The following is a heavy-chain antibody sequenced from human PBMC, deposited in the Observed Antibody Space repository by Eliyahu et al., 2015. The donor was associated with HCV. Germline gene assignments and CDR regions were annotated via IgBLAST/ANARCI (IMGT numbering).Heavy chain of an antibody. CDR2: INHSGST. D-gene: IGHD2-2*01. J-gene: IGHJ4*02. V-gene: IGHV4-34*01. CDR3: ARGGIVVVPAAHIGCHFDY. Sequence: QVQLQQWGAGLLKPSETLSLTCAVYGGSFSGYYWSWIRQPPGKGLEWIGEINHSGSTNYHPSLKSRVTISVDTSKNQFSLKLSSVTAADTAVYYCARGGIVVVPAAHIGCHFDYWGQGTLVTVSS. CDR1: GGSFSGYY.